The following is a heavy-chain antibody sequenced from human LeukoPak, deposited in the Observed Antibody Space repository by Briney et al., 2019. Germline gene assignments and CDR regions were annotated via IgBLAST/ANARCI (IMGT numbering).Heavy chain of an antibody. CDR2: INPSGGST. CDR1: GYTFTSYY. D-gene: IGHD6-13*01. V-gene: IGHV1-46*01. J-gene: IGHJ5*02. CDR3: ARDGIAAAGAHWFDP. Sequence: GASVKVSCKASGYTFTSYYMHWVRQAPGQGLEWMGIINPSGGSTSYAQKFQGRVTMTRDTSTSTVYMELSSRRSEDTAVYYCARDGIAAAGAHWFDPWGQGTLVTVSS.